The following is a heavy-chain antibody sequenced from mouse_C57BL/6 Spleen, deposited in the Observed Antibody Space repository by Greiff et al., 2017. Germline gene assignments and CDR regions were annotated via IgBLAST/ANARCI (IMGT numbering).Heavy chain of an antibody. CDR2: ISRGSSTI. CDR3: ARPNYGSSYRGMDY. V-gene: IGHV5-17*01. CDR1: GFTFSDYG. J-gene: IGHJ4*01. D-gene: IGHD1-1*01. Sequence: EVQGVESGGGLVKPGGSLKLSCAASGFTFSDYGMHWVRQAPEKGLEWVAYISRGSSTIYYADTVKGRFTISRDNAKTTLFLQMTSLRSEDTAMYYCARPNYGSSYRGMDYWGQGTSVTVSS.